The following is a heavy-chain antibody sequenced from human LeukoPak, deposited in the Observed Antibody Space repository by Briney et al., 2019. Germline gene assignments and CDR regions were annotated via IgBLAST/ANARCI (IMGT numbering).Heavy chain of an antibody. Sequence: GGSLRLSCAASGFTFSSYSMNWVRQAPGKGLEWVSYISSSSSTIYYADSVKGRFTISRDNAKNSLYLQMNSLRAEDTAVYYCARDGGSPTEDFDYWGQGTLVTVSS. CDR1: GFTFSSYS. D-gene: IGHD3-10*01. CDR2: ISSSSSTI. CDR3: ARDGGSPTEDFDY. V-gene: IGHV3-48*04. J-gene: IGHJ4*02.